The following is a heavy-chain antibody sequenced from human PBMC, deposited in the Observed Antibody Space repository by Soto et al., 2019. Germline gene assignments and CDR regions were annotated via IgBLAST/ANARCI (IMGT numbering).Heavy chain of an antibody. V-gene: IGHV4-4*02. CDR2: IYHSGST. CDR1: GGSISSSNW. Sequence: QVQLQESGPGLVKPSGTLSLTCAVSGGSISSSNWWSWVRQPPGKGLEWIGEIYHSGSTNYNPSLKSRVTISVDKSKNQFSLKLSSVTAADTAVYYCAGASIAAAGPYYFDYWGQGTLVTVSS. CDR3: AGASIAAAGPYYFDY. D-gene: IGHD6-13*01. J-gene: IGHJ4*02.